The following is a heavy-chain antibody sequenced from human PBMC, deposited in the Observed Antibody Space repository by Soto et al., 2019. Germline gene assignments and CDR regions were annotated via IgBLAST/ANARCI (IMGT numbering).Heavy chain of an antibody. Sequence: EVQLVESGGGLVQPGGSLKLSCAASGFTFSGSAIHWVRQASGKGLEWVGRIRDKANSYATAYAASVNGRFTISRDDSKNTAYLHIDSLRTEDTALYYCTSPAYVYDGSTYQNYDYWGQGTMVTVSS. V-gene: IGHV3-73*02. CDR1: GFTFSGSA. CDR3: TSPAYVYDGSTYQNYDY. J-gene: IGHJ4*02. CDR2: IRDKANSYAT. D-gene: IGHD3-10*02.